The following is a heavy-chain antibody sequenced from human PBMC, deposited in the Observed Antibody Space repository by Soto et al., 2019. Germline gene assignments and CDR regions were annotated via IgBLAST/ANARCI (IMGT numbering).Heavy chain of an antibody. CDR2: ISAYNGNT. D-gene: IGHD5-18*01. CDR3: ARVLDGDTAMGY. V-gene: IGHV1-18*01. Sequence: ASVKVSCKASGYTFTSYGISWVRQAPGQGLEWMGWISAYNGNTNYAQKLQGRVTTTTDTSTSTAYMELRSLRSDDTAVYYCARVLDGDTAMGYWGQGTLVTVSS. J-gene: IGHJ4*02. CDR1: GYTFTSYG.